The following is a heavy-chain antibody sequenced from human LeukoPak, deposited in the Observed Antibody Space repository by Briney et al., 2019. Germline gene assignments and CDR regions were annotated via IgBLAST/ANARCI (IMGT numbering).Heavy chain of an antibody. CDR1: GFTVSSNF. CDR2: IYSGGST. CDR3: ALGLVTDY. V-gene: IGHV3-66*01. J-gene: IGHJ4*02. D-gene: IGHD3/OR15-3a*01. Sequence: RGSLRLSCAASGFTVSSNFMSWVRQAPGKGLEWVSVIYSGGSTYYADSVKGRFTISRDNSKNTLYLQMNSLRVEDTAVYYCALGLVTDYWGQGNLVSVSS.